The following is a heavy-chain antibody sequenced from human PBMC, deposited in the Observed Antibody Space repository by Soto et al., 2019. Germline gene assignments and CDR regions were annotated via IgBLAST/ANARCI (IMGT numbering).Heavy chain of an antibody. CDR3: ASISNWLQLERRGGRGTES. V-gene: IGHV3-48*03. CDR1: GFTFSSYE. Sequence: EVQLVESGGGLVQPGGSLRLSCAASGFTFSSYEMNWVRQAPGKGLEWVSYISSSGSTIYYADSVKGRFTISRDNAKNSLYLQMNSLRAEDTAVYYCASISNWLQLERRGGRGTESWGQGTLVTVSS. D-gene: IGHD1-1*01. CDR2: ISSSGSTI. J-gene: IGHJ5*02.